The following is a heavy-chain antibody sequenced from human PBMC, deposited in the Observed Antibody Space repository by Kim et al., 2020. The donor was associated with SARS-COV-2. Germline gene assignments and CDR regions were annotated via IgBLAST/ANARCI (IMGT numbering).Heavy chain of an antibody. J-gene: IGHJ5*02. CDR2: ISYDGSNK. D-gene: IGHD6-13*01. V-gene: IGHV3-30*04. CDR1: GFTFSSYA. Sequence: GGSLRLSCAASGFTFSSYAMHWVRQAPGKGLEWVAVISYDGSNKYYADSVKGRFTISRDNSKNTLYLQMNSLRAEDTAVYYCARDRGGYSSSRYNWFDP. CDR3: ARDRGGYSSSRYNWFDP.